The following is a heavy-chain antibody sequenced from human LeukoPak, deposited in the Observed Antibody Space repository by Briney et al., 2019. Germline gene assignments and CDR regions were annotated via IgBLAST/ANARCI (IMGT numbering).Heavy chain of an antibody. D-gene: IGHD3-10*01. Sequence: SETLSLTCAVSGGSISSYYWSWIRQPPGKGLEWIGCIYYSGYTNYKSSLKSRVTISVDTSKNQFSLKLSSVTAADTAVYYCARTTMVRGTYYMDVWGKGTTVTVSS. CDR1: GGSISSYY. CDR2: IYYSGYT. V-gene: IGHV4-59*01. CDR3: ARTTMVRGTYYMDV. J-gene: IGHJ6*03.